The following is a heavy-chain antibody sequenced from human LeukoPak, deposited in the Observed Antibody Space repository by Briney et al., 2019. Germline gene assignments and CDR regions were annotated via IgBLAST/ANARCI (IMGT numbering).Heavy chain of an antibody. CDR3: ARGTQYDFWSGYPPYYYYMDV. V-gene: IGHV4-31*03. Sequence: SETLSLTCNVSRGSISSGGHYWSWIRQRPGKGLEWMGYTYFTGSTYYNPSLQSRLIISADTSMTQFSLRLRSVTAADTAVYYCARGTQYDFWSGYPPYYYYMDVWGKGTTVTVSS. D-gene: IGHD3-3*01. J-gene: IGHJ6*03. CDR2: TYFTGST. CDR1: RGSISSGGHY.